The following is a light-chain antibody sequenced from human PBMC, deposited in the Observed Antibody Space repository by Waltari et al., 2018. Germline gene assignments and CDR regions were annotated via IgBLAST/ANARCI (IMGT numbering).Light chain of an antibody. CDR1: QRVSRT. CDR3: QKYGTLPAT. CDR2: DAS. Sequence: EIVLTQSPGTLSLSPGDRATLSCRASQRVSRTLAWYQQKPGQAPRLLIYDASSRATGIPSRFSGSGSGTDFSLTISRLEPEDFAVYYCQKYGTLPATFGQGTKVEIK. V-gene: IGKV3-20*01. J-gene: IGKJ1*01.